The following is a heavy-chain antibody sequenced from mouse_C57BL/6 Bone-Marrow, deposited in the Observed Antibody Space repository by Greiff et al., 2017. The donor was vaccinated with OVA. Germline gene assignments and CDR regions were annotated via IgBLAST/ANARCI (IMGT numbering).Heavy chain of an antibody. J-gene: IGHJ3*01. CDR2: IYPGSGST. D-gene: IGHD3-2*02. CDR3: ATRQIRLRGFAY. V-gene: IGHV1-55*01. Sequence: VQLQQSGAELVKPGASVKMSCKASGYTFTSYWITWVKQRPGQGLEWIGDIYPGSGSTNYNEKFKSKATLTVDTSSSTAYMQLSSLTSEDSAVYYCATRQIRLRGFAYWGQGTLVTVSA. CDR1: GYTFTSYW.